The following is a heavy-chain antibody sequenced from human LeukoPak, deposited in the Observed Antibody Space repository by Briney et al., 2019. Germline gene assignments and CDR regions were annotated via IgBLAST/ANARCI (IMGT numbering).Heavy chain of an antibody. D-gene: IGHD5-12*01. CDR1: GFTFDDYG. V-gene: IGHV3-20*01. Sequence: PGGSLRLSCAASGFTFDDYGMSWGRQAPGKGLEWVSGINWNGGSTAYADSVKGRFTISRDNANNSLYLQMNSLRAEDTALYHCSRVLGSGYEGGFDYWGQGTLVTVSS. CDR3: SRVLGSGYEGGFDY. CDR2: INWNGGST. J-gene: IGHJ4*02.